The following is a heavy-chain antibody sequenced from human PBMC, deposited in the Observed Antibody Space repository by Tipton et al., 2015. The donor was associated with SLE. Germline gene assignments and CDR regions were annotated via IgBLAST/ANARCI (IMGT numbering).Heavy chain of an antibody. V-gene: IGHV4-59*01. Sequence: LRLSCTVPGGSISSYYWSWIRQPPGKGLEWIGYIYYSGSTNYNPSLKSRVTISVDTSKNQFSLKLSSVTAADTAVYYCARDRGFDYWGQGTLVTVSS. CDR3: ARDRGFDY. CDR2: IYYSGST. CDR1: GGSISSYY. J-gene: IGHJ4*02.